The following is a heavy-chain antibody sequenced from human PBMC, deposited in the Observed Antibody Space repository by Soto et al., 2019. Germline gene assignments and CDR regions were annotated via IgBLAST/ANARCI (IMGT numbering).Heavy chain of an antibody. CDR3: ARANSGSYYGSVDY. D-gene: IGHD1-26*01. V-gene: IGHV3-30*19. CDR2: ISYDGSNK. J-gene: IGHJ4*02. Sequence: GGSLRLSCAASGFAFSSYGMHWVRQAPGKGLEWVAVISYDGSNKYYADSVKGRFTISRDNSKNTLYLQMNSLRAEDTAVYYCARANSGSYYGSVDYWGQGTLVTVSS. CDR1: GFAFSSYG.